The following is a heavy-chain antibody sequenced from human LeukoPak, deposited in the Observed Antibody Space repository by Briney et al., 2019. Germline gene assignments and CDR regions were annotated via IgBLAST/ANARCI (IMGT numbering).Heavy chain of an antibody. CDR2: IYSGGST. CDR3: AKPYYYDSSGFHFDY. J-gene: IGHJ4*02. D-gene: IGHD3-22*01. V-gene: IGHV3-53*01. CDR1: GVTVSSNY. Sequence: GGSLRLSCAASGVTVSSNYMSWVRQAPGKGLEWVSVIYSGGSTNYADSVKGRFTISRDNSKNTLYLQMNSLRAEDTAVYYCAKPYYYDSSGFHFDYWGQGTLVTVSS.